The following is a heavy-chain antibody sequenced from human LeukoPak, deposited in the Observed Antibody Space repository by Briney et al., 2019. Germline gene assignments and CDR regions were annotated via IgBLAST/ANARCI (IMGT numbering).Heavy chain of an antibody. D-gene: IGHD3-22*01. CDR2: IDPNSGDT. V-gene: IGHV1-2*02. Sequence: ASVTVSCKASGYSLTGYFIHWVRQAPAQGLEWMGCIDPNSGDTKYAQKFQGRVSMPRDTSTRTAYMELSRLRSDDTAVYFCARSGSTGYSLDYWGQGTLVTVSS. CDR3: ARSGSTGYSLDY. CDR1: GYSLTGYF. J-gene: IGHJ4*02.